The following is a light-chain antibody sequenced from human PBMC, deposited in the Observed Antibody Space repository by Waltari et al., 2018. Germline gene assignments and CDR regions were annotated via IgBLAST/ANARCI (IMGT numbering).Light chain of an antibody. Sequence: SSELTQDPAVSVAMGQTVRLPCQGDSPRSYYASWYQQRPGQAPKLVIYDKNNRPSGVPDRFSGSSSHNTGSLTITGAQAEDEASYYCHSRDASGVAGSFGGGTKLTVL. CDR1: SPRSYY. J-gene: IGLJ2*01. CDR3: HSRDASGVAGS. CDR2: DKN. V-gene: IGLV3-19*01.